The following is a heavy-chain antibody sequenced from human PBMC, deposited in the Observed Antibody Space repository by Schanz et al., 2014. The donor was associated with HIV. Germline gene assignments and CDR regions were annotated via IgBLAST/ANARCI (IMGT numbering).Heavy chain of an antibody. V-gene: IGHV3-30*18. D-gene: IGHD3-3*01. J-gene: IGHJ4*02. Sequence: QVQLVESGGGVVQPGRSLRLSCAASGFTFSSYGMHWVRQAPGKGLEWVAVISYDGSNKYYADSVKGRFTISRDNSKNTLYLQMNSLRAEDTAVYSCAKASESIFGVEGLDFWGQGTLVIVSS. CDR2: ISYDGSNK. CDR3: AKASESIFGVEGLDF. CDR1: GFTFSSYG.